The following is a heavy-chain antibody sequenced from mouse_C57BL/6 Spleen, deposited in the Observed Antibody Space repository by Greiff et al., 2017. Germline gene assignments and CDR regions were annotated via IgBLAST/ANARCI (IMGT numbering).Heavy chain of an antibody. CDR3: ARDGDYDGGGHFDY. J-gene: IGHJ2*01. CDR1: GYTFTDYY. CDR2: INPNNGGT. D-gene: IGHD2-4*01. V-gene: IGHV1-26*01. Sequence: EVQLQQSGPELVKPGASVKISCKASGYTFTDYYMNWVKQSHGKSLEWIGDINPNNGGTSYNQKFKGKATLTVDKSSSTAYIELRSLTSEDSAVYYCARDGDYDGGGHFDYWGQGTTLTVSS.